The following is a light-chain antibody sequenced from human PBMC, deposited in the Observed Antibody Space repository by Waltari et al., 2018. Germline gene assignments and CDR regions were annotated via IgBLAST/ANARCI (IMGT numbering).Light chain of an antibody. CDR1: QHVSSHS. J-gene: IGKJ3*01. Sequence: EIVLTQSPGTLSLSPGDRATLSCTASQHVSSHSLGGYQQKPGQAPRLVIYGASSRATGIPERFSGSGSGTDFTLTISRLEPEDFAVYYCQQYGSSLFTFGPGTKVDIK. V-gene: IGKV3-20*01. CDR3: QQYGSSLFT. CDR2: GAS.